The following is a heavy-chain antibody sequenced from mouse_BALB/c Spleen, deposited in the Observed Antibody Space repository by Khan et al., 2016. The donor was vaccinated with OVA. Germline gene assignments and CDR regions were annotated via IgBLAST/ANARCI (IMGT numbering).Heavy chain of an antibody. J-gene: IGHJ4*01. Sequence: EVQLQQSGPEVVKPGATVKISCTTSGNTFTEYTLHWVKQSNGKSLEWIGVINPKNGVTSYNQKFKGKATLTVDKSSSTAYMEFRSLTSEDSAVYYCARDAGRYWGQGTSVTVSS. CDR2: INPKNGVT. CDR3: ARDAGRY. D-gene: IGHD3-3*01. V-gene: IGHV1-18*01. CDR1: GNTFTEYT.